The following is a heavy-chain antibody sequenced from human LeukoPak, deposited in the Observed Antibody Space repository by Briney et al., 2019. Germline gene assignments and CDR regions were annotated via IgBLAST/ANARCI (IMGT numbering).Heavy chain of an antibody. CDR3: ASRKLGNDY. Sequence: SETLSLTCTISGGSFSDYYWSWIRQSPGKGLEWIGYIYHTGSTSYSPSLKSRVTISADTSQNQFSLKLSSVTAADTAVYYCASRKLGNDYWGQGTLVTVSS. CDR2: IYHTGST. J-gene: IGHJ4*02. D-gene: IGHD7-27*01. CDR1: GGSFSDYY. V-gene: IGHV4-59*01.